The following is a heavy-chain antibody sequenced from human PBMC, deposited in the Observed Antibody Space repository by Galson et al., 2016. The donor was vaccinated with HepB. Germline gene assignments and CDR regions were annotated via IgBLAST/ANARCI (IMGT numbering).Heavy chain of an antibody. J-gene: IGHJ5*02. Sequence: TLSLTCTVSGASISSVDHYWTWIRQHPGKGLEWIGYIYYTGGTYYNLSLKSRLSMSVDTSKNQFSLKLNSVTAADTAVYYCARGGDNWIRPWSDPWGQGTLVTVSS. CDR2: IYYTGGT. D-gene: IGHD1-20*01. V-gene: IGHV4-31*03. CDR1: GASISSVDHY. CDR3: ARGGDNWIRPWSDP.